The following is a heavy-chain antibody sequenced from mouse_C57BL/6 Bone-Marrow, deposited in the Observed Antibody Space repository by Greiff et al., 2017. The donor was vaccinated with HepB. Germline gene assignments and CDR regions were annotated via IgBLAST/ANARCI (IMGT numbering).Heavy chain of an antibody. D-gene: IGHD2-2*01. CDR3: TSYGYDPYFDY. CDR1: GYTFTDYE. Sequence: QVQLQQSGAELVRPGASVTLSCKASGYTFTDYEMHWVKQTPVHGLEWIGAIDPETGGTAYNQKFKGKAILTADKSSSTAYMELRSLTSEDSAVYYCTSYGYDPYFDYWGQGTTLTVSS. V-gene: IGHV1-15*01. J-gene: IGHJ2*01. CDR2: IDPETGGT.